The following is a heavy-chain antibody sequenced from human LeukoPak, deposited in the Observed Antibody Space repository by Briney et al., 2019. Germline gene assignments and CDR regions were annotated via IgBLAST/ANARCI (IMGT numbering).Heavy chain of an antibody. Sequence: PSGTLSLTRAVSGGSISSSNWWSWVRQPPGKGLEWIGEINHSGSTNYNPSLKSRVTISVDTSKNQFSLKLSSVTAADTAVYYCARSSGYSSGWPLGYWGQGTLVTVSS. CDR1: GGSISSSNW. CDR3: ARSSGYSSGWPLGY. D-gene: IGHD6-19*01. J-gene: IGHJ4*02. CDR2: INHSGST. V-gene: IGHV4-4*02.